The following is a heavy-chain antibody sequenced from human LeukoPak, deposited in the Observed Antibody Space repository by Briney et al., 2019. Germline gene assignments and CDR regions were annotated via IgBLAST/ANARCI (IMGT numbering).Heavy chain of an antibody. Sequence: SETLSLTCTVSGGYISSYYWSWIRQPAGKGLEWIGRIYTSGSTNYNPSLKSRVTMSVDTSKDQFSLKLSSVTAADTAVYYCARARLRSRLYCSGGSCYVDYWGQGTLVTVSS. CDR1: GGYISSYY. V-gene: IGHV4-4*07. CDR2: IYTSGST. CDR3: ARARLRSRLYCSGGSCYVDY. D-gene: IGHD2-15*01. J-gene: IGHJ4*02.